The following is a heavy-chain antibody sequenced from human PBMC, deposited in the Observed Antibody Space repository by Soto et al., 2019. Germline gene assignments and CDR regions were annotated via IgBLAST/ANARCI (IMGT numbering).Heavy chain of an antibody. CDR1: GFTFSTYS. CDR3: AREYTAWPLAYGLDV. CDR2: ISSRSDI. D-gene: IGHD2-2*02. Sequence: GASVKVSCKASGFTFSTYSINWVRQAPGKGLEWVSSISSRSDICYADSVKGRFTISRDNAKNSVSLQMNSLRAEDTAVYYCAREYTAWPLAYGLDVWGQGTTVTVS. V-gene: IGHV3-21*01. J-gene: IGHJ6*02.